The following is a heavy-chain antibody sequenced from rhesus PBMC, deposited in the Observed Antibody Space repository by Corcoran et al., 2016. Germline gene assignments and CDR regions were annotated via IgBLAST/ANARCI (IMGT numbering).Heavy chain of an antibody. CDR2: IYGVSGST. V-gene: IGHV4-127*01. Sequence: QVQLQESGPGLVKPSETLSLTCAVSGYSISSGYGWGWIRQPPGKGLEWNGQIYGVSGSTYYNPSLKSRVTVSKDTSKNQFSLKLSSVTAADTAVYYCARDTYSGYRSYGLDSWGQGVVVTVSS. CDR1: GYSISSGYG. CDR3: ARDTYSGYRSYGLDS. D-gene: IGHD5-24*01. J-gene: IGHJ6*01.